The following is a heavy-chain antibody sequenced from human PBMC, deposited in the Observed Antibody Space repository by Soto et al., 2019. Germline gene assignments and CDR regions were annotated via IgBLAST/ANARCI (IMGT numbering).Heavy chain of an antibody. Sequence: PSETLSLTCAVSGYSISSGYYWGWIRQPPGKGLEWIGSIYHSGSTYYNPSLKSRVTISVDTSKNQFSLKLSSVTAADTAVYYCAREVPYYCSSTSCYGHWGQGTLVTVSS. V-gene: IGHV4-38-2*02. D-gene: IGHD2-2*01. CDR1: GYSISSGYY. CDR2: IYHSGST. J-gene: IGHJ4*02. CDR3: AREVPYYCSSTSCYGH.